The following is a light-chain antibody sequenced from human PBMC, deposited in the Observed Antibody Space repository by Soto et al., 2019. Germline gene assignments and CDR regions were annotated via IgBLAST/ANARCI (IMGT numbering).Light chain of an antibody. CDR2: AAS. J-gene: IGKJ4*01. V-gene: IGKV1-39*01. CDR3: QQCYSSPLT. CDR1: GDIGRY. Sequence: SVSGSPGQSVTISCTGTSGDIGRYKFVSWFQQHPGKAPKLLIYAASSLQSGVPSRFSGSGSGTDFTLTISSLQPEDFATYYCQQCYSSPLTFGGGTKVDIK.